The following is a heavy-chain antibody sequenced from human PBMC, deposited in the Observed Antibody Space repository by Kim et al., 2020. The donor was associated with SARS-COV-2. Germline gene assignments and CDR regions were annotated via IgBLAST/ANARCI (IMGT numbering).Heavy chain of an antibody. J-gene: IGHJ4*02. CDR1: GGSFSGYY. V-gene: IGHV4-34*01. CDR3: RWEVPAAIPFDY. Sequence: SETLSLTCAVYGGSFSGYYWSWIRQPPGKGLEWIGEINHSGSTNYNPSLKSRVTISVDTSKNQFSLKLSSVTAADTAVYYCRWEVPAAIPFDYWGQGTLVTVSS. D-gene: IGHD2-2*02. CDR2: INHSGST.